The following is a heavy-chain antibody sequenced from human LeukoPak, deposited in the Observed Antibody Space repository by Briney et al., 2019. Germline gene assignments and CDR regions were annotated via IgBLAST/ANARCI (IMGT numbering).Heavy chain of an antibody. D-gene: IGHD3-3*01. Sequence: TTSETLSLTCTVSGVSISSGGYYWSWLRQPPGKGLEWIVYIYHSGSTYYNPSLKSRVTISVDRSKNQFSLKLSSVTAADTAVYYCARLASESITIFGVVIGAFDIWGQGTMVTVSS. CDR3: ARLASESITIFGVVIGAFDI. J-gene: IGHJ3*02. CDR1: GVSISSGGYY. V-gene: IGHV4-30-2*01. CDR2: IYHSGST.